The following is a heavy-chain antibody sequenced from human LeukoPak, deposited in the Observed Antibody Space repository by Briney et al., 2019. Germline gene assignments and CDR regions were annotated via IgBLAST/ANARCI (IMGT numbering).Heavy chain of an antibody. D-gene: IGHD3-16*01. CDR2: ISSSGSNI. Sequence: GGSLRLSCAASGFPFSHYYMSWIRQAPGKGLEWVSYISSSGSNIYYVDSVKGRFTISRDNAQNLLFLQMNSLRAEDTAVYYCARGDNWFDPWGQGTLVTVSS. J-gene: IGHJ5*02. CDR3: ARGDNWFDP. CDR1: GFPFSHYY. V-gene: IGHV3-11*01.